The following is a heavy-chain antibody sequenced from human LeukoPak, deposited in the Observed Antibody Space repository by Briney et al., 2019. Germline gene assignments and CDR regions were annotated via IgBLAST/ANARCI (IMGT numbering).Heavy chain of an antibody. CDR3: ARDNSAGGIAWWFDP. CDR1: GYTFINHW. Sequence: ASVKVSCNASGYTFINHWMHWVRQAPGQGLEWVGLINPTGTAALYAQKFQGRITLTRDMSATTDYMELSSLTSEDTAVYYCARDNSAGGIAWWFDPWGQGTLVTVSS. CDR2: INPTGTAA. D-gene: IGHD3-10*01. J-gene: IGHJ5*02. V-gene: IGHV1-46*01.